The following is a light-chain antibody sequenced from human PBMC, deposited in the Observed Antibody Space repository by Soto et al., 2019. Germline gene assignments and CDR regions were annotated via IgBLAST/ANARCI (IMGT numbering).Light chain of an antibody. J-gene: IGLJ2*01. CDR1: SSDIGAYNF. CDR2: DVN. V-gene: IGLV2-14*03. CDR3: TSWTTSTTRI. Sequence: QSALTQPASVSGSPGPSINISCTVTSSDIGAYNFVSWYQQHPGQAPKLMLYDVNIRHSGGSNRFSASKSGNTASLTISGLQAYDEADYYCTSWTTSTTRIFGGGTKVTVL.